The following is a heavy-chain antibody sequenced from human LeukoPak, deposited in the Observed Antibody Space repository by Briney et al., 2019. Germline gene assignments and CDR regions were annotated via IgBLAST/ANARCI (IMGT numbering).Heavy chain of an antibody. CDR2: IRYDGSNK. CDR3: ARGHPHGWELYLDY. V-gene: IGHV3-30*02. J-gene: IGHJ4*02. Sequence: PGGSLRLSCAASGFTFSSYGMHWVRQAPGKGLEWVAFIRYDGSNKYYADSVKGRFTISRDNSKNTLYLQMNSLRVEDTAVYYCARGHPHGWELYLDYWGQGTLATVSS. CDR1: GFTFSSYG. D-gene: IGHD1-26*01.